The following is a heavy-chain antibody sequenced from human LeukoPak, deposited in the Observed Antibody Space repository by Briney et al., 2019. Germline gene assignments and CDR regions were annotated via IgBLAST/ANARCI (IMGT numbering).Heavy chain of an antibody. Sequence: GASVKVSCKASGGTCSRYAISWVRQSPGQGLEWMGGIIPIFGTANYAQKFQGRVTITADESTSTAYMELSSLRSEDTAVYYCARDSSEFRNLIPHWGQGTLVTVSS. D-gene: IGHD1-14*01. CDR1: GGTCSRYA. V-gene: IGHV1-69*13. J-gene: IGHJ1*01. CDR3: ARDSSEFRNLIPH. CDR2: IIPIFGTA.